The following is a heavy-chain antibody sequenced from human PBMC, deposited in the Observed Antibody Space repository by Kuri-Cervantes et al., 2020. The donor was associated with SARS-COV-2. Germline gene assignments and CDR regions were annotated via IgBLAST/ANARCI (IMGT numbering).Heavy chain of an antibody. J-gene: IGHJ4*02. V-gene: IGHV1-69*01. CDR1: GYSFTSYW. CDR3: ARESRVLGVRSGRAGDY. D-gene: IGHD3-10*01. CDR2: IIPIFGTA. Sequence: GGSLRLSCKGSGYSFTSYWISWVRQAPGQGLEWMGGIIPIFGTANYAQKFQGRVTITADESTSTAYMELSSLRSEDTAVYYCARESRVLGVRSGRAGDYWGQGTLVTVSS.